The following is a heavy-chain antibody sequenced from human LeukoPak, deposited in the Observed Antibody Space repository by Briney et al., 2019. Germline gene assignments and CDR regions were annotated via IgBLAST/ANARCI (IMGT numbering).Heavy chain of an antibody. CDR3: ATETFDC. Sequence: ASVKVSCKASGHTLSDHYIHWVRQAPGQGLEWMGWINLNNGVSDYAQKFQGRVTMTRDTSTSTAFMDLSSLRSDDTAVYYCATETFDCWGQGTLVTVSS. J-gene: IGHJ4*02. CDR2: INLNNGVS. V-gene: IGHV1-2*02. CDR1: GHTLSDHY.